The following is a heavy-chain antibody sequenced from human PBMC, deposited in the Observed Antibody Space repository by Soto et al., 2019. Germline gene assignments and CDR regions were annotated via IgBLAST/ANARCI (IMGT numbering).Heavy chain of an antibody. D-gene: IGHD3-16*01. CDR1: AFSSHHHA. Sequence: GWSLRLSCVASAFSSHHHAIHWVRQGPGKGLEWVSGIHWNNGATGYADSVKGRFTIFKDNVKNSVYLQMNSLRTDDTAFYYCTEDILPGGADVWGQGTTVTXS. V-gene: IGHV3-9*02. CDR3: TEDILPGGADV. J-gene: IGHJ6*02. CDR2: IHWNNGAT.